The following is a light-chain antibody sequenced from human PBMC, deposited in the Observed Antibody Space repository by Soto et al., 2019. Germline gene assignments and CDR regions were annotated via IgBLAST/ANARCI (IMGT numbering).Light chain of an antibody. CDR2: AAS. V-gene: IGKV1-39*01. CDR3: QQSYSTRRVT. CDR1: QSISSY. Sequence: DIQMTHSPSSLSASVGDRVTITCRASQSISSYLNWYQQKPGKAPKLLIYAASSLQSGVPSRFSGSGSGTDFTLTISSLQPEDFATYYCQQSYSTRRVTFGPGTKVDI. J-gene: IGKJ3*01.